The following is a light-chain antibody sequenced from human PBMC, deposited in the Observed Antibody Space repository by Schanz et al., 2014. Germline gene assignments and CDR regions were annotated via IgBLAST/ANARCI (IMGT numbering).Light chain of an antibody. CDR2: DVS. V-gene: IGLV2-8*01. CDR1: SSDVGGYNY. J-gene: IGLJ3*02. Sequence: QSALTQPASVSGSPGQSITISCTGTSSDVGGYNYVSWYQQHPGKAPKLMIYDVSDRPSGVPDRFSGSRSGNTASLTVSGLQAEDEADYYCSSYAGNNKLVFGGGTKLTVL. CDR3: SSYAGNNKLV.